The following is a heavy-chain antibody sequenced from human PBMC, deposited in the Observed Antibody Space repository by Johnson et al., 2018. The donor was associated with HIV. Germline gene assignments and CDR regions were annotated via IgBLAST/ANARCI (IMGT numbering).Heavy chain of an antibody. J-gene: IGHJ3*02. D-gene: IGHD3-16*01. CDR1: GFTVSSNP. V-gene: IGHV3-66*02. CDR2: IYSGGST. Sequence: VPLVESGGGLVKPGGSLRLSCVASGFTVSSNPMRWVRQAPGTGLEWVSVIYSGGSTYYADSVTGRFTISSDNSKNTLYLQMNSLRAEDTAVYYCARDPRLGELKIDRRGYAFDIWGQGTMVTVSS. CDR3: ARDPRLGELKIDRRGYAFDI.